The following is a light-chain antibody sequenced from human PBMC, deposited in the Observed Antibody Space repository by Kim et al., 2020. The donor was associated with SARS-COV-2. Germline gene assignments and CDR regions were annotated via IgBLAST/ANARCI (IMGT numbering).Light chain of an antibody. CDR3: LQSYSRGYS. CDR2: TAF. CDR1: QSISSY. J-gene: IGKJ2*03. Sequence: DIQMTQSPSSLSASVGDRVTITCRASQSISSYLNWYQQKPGKAPKLMIYTAFSLQSGVPSRFSGSGSGTDFTLTISSLQPEDFATYYCLQSYSRGYSFGQGTKLEI. V-gene: IGKV1-39*01.